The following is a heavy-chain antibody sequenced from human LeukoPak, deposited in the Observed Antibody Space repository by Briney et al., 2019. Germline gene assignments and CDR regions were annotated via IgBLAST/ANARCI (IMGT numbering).Heavy chain of an antibody. CDR1: GGSISSGGYY. J-gene: IGHJ3*02. CDR3: ARDPPEKGGAFDI. Sequence: SETLSLTCTVSGGSISSGGYYWSWIRQHPGKGLEWIGYIYYSGSTYYNPSLKSRVTISVDTSKNQFSLKLSSVTAADTAVYYCARDPPEKGGAFDIWGQGTMVTVSS. V-gene: IGHV4-31*03. CDR2: IYYSGST.